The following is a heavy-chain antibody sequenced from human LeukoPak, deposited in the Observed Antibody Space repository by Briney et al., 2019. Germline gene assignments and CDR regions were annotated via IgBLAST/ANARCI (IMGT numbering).Heavy chain of an antibody. CDR1: GFTFSSYS. J-gene: IGHJ4*02. CDR2: ISDSGANT. V-gene: IGHV3-23*01. Sequence: AGGSLRLSCAASGFTFSSYSMSWVRQAPGKGLEWVSIISDSGANTYYADSVRGRFTISRDNSKNTLYLQMNSLRAEDTAVYYCARVTGDYETWGQGTLVTVSS. D-gene: IGHD4-17*01. CDR3: ARVTGDYET.